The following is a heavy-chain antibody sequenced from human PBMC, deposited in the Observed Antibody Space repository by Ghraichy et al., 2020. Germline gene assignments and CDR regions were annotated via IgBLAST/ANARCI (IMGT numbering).Heavy chain of an antibody. CDR1: GFTFSSYS. CDR2: ISSSSSYI. D-gene: IGHD3-22*01. J-gene: IGHJ6*02. CDR3: ARGRDYYDSSGYYYYYGMDV. Sequence: GGSLRLSCAASGFTFSSYSMNWVRQAPGKGLEWVSSISSSSSYISYADSVKGRFTISRDNANNSLYLQMNSLRAEETAVYYCARGRDYYDSSGYYYYYGMDVWGQGTTVTVSS. V-gene: IGHV3-21*01.